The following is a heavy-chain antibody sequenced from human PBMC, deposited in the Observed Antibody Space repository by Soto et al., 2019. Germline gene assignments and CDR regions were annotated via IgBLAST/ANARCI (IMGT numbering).Heavy chain of an antibody. CDR1: GFAFNNYG. Sequence: GWSLRLSCTVSGFAFNNYGINWVRRAPGKGLEWVSSISKSDYTYYSDSVTGRFTISRDNAKDSVSLQMNTLRVEDTAVYYCAREDSIIIPAVSDFWGQGTLVTVSS. CDR3: AREDSIIIPAVSDF. V-gene: IGHV3-21*01. D-gene: IGHD2-2*01. CDR2: ISKSDYT. J-gene: IGHJ4*02.